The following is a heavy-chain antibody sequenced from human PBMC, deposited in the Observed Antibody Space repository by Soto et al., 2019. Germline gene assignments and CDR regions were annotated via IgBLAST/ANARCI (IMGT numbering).Heavy chain of an antibody. CDR3: ARVKIFGVVIAWFDP. Sequence: SETLSLTCTVSGGSISSGGYYWSWIRQHPGKGLEWIGYIYYSGSTCYNPSLKSRVTISVDTSKNQFSLKLSSVTAADTAVYYCARVKIFGVVIAWFDPWGQGTLVTVSS. D-gene: IGHD3-3*01. CDR2: IYYSGST. J-gene: IGHJ5*02. V-gene: IGHV4-31*03. CDR1: GGSISSGGYY.